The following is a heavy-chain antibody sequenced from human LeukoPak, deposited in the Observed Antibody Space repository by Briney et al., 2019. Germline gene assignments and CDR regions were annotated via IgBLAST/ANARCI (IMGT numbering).Heavy chain of an antibody. CDR2: ISAYNGNT. J-gene: IGHJ4*02. Sequence: ASVKVSCKTSGYTFTLYGITWVRQAPGQGLKWMGWISAYNGNTNYAQKLQGRVTMTTDTSTRTAYMELRSLRSDDTAVYYCARKGDYWNDGAYWGQGTLVTVSS. V-gene: IGHV1-18*01. CDR3: ARKGDYWNDGAY. CDR1: GYTFTLYG. D-gene: IGHD1-1*01.